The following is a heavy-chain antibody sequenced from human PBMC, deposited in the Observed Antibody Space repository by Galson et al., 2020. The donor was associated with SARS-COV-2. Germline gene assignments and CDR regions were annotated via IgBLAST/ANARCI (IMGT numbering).Heavy chain of an antibody. CDR1: GDSISGPY. CDR2: IHDTGSS. J-gene: IGHJ4*02. V-gene: IGHV4-59*11. D-gene: IGHD5-12*01. Sequence: SETLSLTCTVSGDSISGPYWSWIRQPPGKGLEYIGYIHDTGSSNYNPSLKSRVTISVDTSTDQFSLTLTSVTAADTAIYYCARRRSLYSGYECFDYWGPGTLVIVSS. CDR3: ARRRSLYSGYECFDY.